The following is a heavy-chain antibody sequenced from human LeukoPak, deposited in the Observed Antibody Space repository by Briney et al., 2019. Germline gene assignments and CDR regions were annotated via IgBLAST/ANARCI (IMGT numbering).Heavy chain of an antibody. CDR2: ISFDERI. V-gene: IGHV4-59*01. Sequence: SETLSLTCTVSGGSISSYYWSWIRQPPGKELEWIGYISFDERINYSPPLKSRVLISVDTSKNQFYLSLSSVTAADTAVYYCARDLGPDYGDYYFDSWSQGTLVTVSS. CDR1: GGSISSYY. D-gene: IGHD4-17*01. CDR3: ARDLGPDYGDYYFDS. J-gene: IGHJ4*02.